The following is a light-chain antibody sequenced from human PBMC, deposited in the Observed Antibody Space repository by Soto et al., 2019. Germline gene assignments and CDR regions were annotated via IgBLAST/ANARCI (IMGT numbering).Light chain of an antibody. V-gene: IGLV1-44*01. J-gene: IGLJ2*01. CDR1: SSNIGNNS. CDR2: SDD. CDR3: AAWDDSLTGNVV. Sequence: QPVLTQPPSASGTPGQRVTISCSGSSSNIGNNSVNWYQQLPGTAPTLLIYSDDQRPSGVPDRFSGSKSGSSAYLAVSGLRSEDEADYYCAAWDDSLTGNVVFGGGTKLTVL.